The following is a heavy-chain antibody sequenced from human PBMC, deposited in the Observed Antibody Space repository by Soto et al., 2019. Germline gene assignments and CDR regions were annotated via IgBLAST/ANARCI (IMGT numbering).Heavy chain of an antibody. Sequence: SETLSLTCTVSGGSISSSSYYWGWIRQPPGKGLEWIGSIYYSGSTYYNPSLKSRVTISVDTSKNQFSLKLSSVTPADTAVYYCASLGPLPFDYWGQGTLVTVSS. V-gene: IGHV4-39*01. CDR2: IYYSGST. CDR1: GGSISSSSYY. J-gene: IGHJ4*02. CDR3: ASLGPLPFDY.